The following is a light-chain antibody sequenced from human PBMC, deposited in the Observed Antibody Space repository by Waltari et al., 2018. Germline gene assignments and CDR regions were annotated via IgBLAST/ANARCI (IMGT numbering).Light chain of an antibody. V-gene: IGLV2-14*03. CDR2: DVT. Sequence: QSALTQPASVSGSPGQSITISCTGTSSDAGGYNYVSWYQQNPGKAPKLMIYDVTERPSGVSNRFSGSKSGNTASLTISGLQAEDEGDYHCSSYTSRSTFVIFGGGTKLTVL. CDR1: SSDAGGYNY. CDR3: SSYTSRSTFVI. J-gene: IGLJ2*01.